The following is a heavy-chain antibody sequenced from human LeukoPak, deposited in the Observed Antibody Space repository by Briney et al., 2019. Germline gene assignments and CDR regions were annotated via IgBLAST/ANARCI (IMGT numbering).Heavy chain of an antibody. Sequence: ASVTVSCKASGYTFTGYYMHWVRQAPGQGLEWMGWINPNSGGTNYAQKFQGRVTMTRDTSISTAYMELSRLRSDDTAVYYCARVSVVRGWFDPWGQGTLVTVSS. CDR3: ARVSVVRGWFDP. D-gene: IGHD4-23*01. CDR1: GYTFTGYY. J-gene: IGHJ5*02. CDR2: INPNSGGT. V-gene: IGHV1-2*02.